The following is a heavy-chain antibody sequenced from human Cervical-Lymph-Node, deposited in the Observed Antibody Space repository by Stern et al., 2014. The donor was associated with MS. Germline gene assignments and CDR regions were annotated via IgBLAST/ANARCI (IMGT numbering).Heavy chain of an antibody. D-gene: IGHD3-22*01. J-gene: IGHJ4*02. CDR1: GGTLNNYA. CDR3: ARSPDLYDSSGYSFD. V-gene: IGHV1-69*09. CDR2: IIPFLGIA. Sequence: VQLVESGAEVKKPGSSVKVSCKASGGTLNNYAVSWVRQAPGQGLEWIGKIIPFLGIANYAHKFQGRVPLTAAATTSYMEVSSLRSDDTAVYYCARSPDLYDSSGYSFDWGQGTLVTVSS.